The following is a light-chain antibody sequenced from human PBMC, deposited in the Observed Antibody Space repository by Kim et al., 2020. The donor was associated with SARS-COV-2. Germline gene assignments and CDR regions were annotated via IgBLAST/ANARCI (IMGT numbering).Light chain of an antibody. CDR1: SSNIGNNC. CDR3: GTWDSSLSAYV. Sequence: GQKVIISCSGSSSNIGNNCVSWYQQLPGTAPKLLIYDNNKRPSGIPDRFSGSKSGTSATLGITGLQTGDEADYYCGTWDSSLSAYVFGTGSKVTVL. J-gene: IGLJ1*01. V-gene: IGLV1-51*01. CDR2: DNN.